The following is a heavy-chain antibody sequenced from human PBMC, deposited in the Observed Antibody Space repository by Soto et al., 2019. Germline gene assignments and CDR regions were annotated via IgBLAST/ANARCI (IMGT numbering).Heavy chain of an antibody. D-gene: IGHD6-19*01. V-gene: IGHV4-59*01. CDR3: ARSDSSGWYFNWFDP. J-gene: IGHJ5*02. CDR2: IYYSGST. CDR1: GGSISSYY. Sequence: QVQLQESGPGLVKPSETLSLTCTVSGGSISSYYWSWIRQPPGKGLEWIGYIYYSGSTNYNPSPKSRVTISVDTSKNQFSLKLSSVTAADTAVYYCARSDSSGWYFNWFDPWGQGTLVTVSS.